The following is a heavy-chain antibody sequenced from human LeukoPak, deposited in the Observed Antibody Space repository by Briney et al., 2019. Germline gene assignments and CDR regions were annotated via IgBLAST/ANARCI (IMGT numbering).Heavy chain of an antibody. Sequence: SETLSLTCTVSGGSISNSYWSWIRQPPGKGLEWVGYISYTGSTNYNPSLKSRVTVSIDTSNNQFSLKLSSVTAADTAVYYCATLHTENFDYWGQGTLVTVSS. CDR3: ATLHTENFDY. CDR2: ISYTGST. V-gene: IGHV4-59*01. CDR1: GGSISNSY. J-gene: IGHJ4*02.